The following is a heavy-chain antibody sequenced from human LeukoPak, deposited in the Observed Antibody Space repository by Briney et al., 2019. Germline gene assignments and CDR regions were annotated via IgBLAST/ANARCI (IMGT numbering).Heavy chain of an antibody. Sequence: ASVKVSCKASGYTFTSNAMNWVRQAPGQGLEWMGWINTNTGNPTYAQGFTGRFVFPLDTSVSTAYLQISSLEAEDTAVYYCARDGEYDSNDSSGYYCDYWGQGTLVTVSS. CDR2: INTNTGNP. V-gene: IGHV7-4-1*02. CDR1: GYTFTSNA. CDR3: ARDGEYDSNDSSGYYCDY. J-gene: IGHJ4*02. D-gene: IGHD3-22*01.